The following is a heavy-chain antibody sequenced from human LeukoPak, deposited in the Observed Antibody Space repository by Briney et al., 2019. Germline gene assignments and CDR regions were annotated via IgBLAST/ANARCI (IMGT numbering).Heavy chain of an antibody. J-gene: IGHJ4*02. CDR2: ISYDGSNK. D-gene: IGHD6-6*01. Sequence: GGSLRLSCAASGFTFSSYGMHWVRQAPGKGLEWVAVISYDGSNKYYADSVKGRFTISRDNSKNTLYLQMNSLRAEDAAVYYCAKESYSSSPYDYWGQETLVTVSS. CDR3: AKESYSSSPYDY. V-gene: IGHV3-30*18. CDR1: GFTFSSYG.